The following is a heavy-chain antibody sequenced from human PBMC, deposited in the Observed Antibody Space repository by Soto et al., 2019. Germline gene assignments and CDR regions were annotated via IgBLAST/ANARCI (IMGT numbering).Heavy chain of an antibody. CDR2: IYNCGST. D-gene: IGHD2-21*02. Sequence: QLQLQESGSRLVKPSQTLSLTCAVSGGSISRAGYSWSWIRQSPGKGLEWIGYIYNCGSTFYNPSLKSRLTISVDRSKNQLSLQLNSVTAADTAVYYCASSRVVTTYCDYWGQGTLVTVSS. V-gene: IGHV4-30-2*06. J-gene: IGHJ4*02. CDR3: ASSRVVTTYCDY. CDR1: GGSISRAGYS.